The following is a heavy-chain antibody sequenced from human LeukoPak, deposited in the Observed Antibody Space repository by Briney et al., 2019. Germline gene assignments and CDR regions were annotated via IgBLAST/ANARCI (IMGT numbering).Heavy chain of an antibody. V-gene: IGHV4-59*11. J-gene: IGHJ4*02. CDR2: VYNSGTT. Sequence: SENLSLTCTVSGVSIGSHYWSWIRQSPGKGLEWIGCVYNSGTTVYNPSLTGRVTISVVTSKNQYSLNLRSVTAADAAVYYCARDAYWGQGILVTVSS. CDR1: GVSIGSHY. CDR3: ARDAY.